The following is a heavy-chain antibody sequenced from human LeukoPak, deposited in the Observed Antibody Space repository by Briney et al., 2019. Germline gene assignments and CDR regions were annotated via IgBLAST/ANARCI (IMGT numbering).Heavy chain of an antibody. CDR3: AREYGTAMVYFDY. V-gene: IGHV1-2*02. J-gene: IGHJ4*02. CDR1: GYTFTGYY. Sequence: ASVKVSCKASGYTFTGYYMHWVRQAPGQGLEWMGWINPNSGGTNYAQKFQGRVTMTRDTSISTAYMELSRLRSDDTAVYYCAREYGTAMVYFDYWGQGTLVTVSS. CDR2: INPNSGGT. D-gene: IGHD5-18*01.